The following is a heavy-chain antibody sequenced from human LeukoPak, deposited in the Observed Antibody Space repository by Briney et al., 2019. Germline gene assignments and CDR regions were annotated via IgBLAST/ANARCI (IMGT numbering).Heavy chain of an antibody. CDR1: GFTFSSYA. J-gene: IGHJ4*02. CDR2: ISYDGSNK. Sequence: PGGSLRLSCAASGFTFSSYAMHWVRQAPGKGLEWVAVISYDGSNKYYADSVKGRFTVSRDNSKNTLYLQMSSLRAEDTAVYYCAKDFQEVTPSFFDYWGQGTLVTVSS. D-gene: IGHD5-18*01. V-gene: IGHV3-30-3*01. CDR3: AKDFQEVTPSFFDY.